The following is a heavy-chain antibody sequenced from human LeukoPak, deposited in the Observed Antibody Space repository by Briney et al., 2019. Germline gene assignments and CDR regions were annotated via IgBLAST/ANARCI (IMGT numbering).Heavy chain of an antibody. Sequence: GASVKVSCRASGYTFTGYYMHWVRQAPGQGLEWMGWINPNSGGTNYAQKFQGRVTMTRDTSISTAYMELSRLRSDDTAVYYCARVQWSQPHPDVWGKGTTVTVSS. CDR1: GYTFTGYY. V-gene: IGHV1-2*02. CDR3: ARVQWSQPHPDV. CDR2: INPNSGGT. D-gene: IGHD3-10*01. J-gene: IGHJ6*04.